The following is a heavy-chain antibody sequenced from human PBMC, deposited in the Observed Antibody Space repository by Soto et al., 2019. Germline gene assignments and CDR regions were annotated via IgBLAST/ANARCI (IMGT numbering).Heavy chain of an antibody. Sequence: ASVTVSCQASGYTFTSYDINWVRQATGQGLEWMGWMNPNSGNTGYAQKFQGRVTMTRNTSISTAYMELSSLRSEDTAVYYCARGAASAYDAFDIWGQGTMVTVSS. CDR3: ARGAASAYDAFDI. CDR1: GYTFTSYD. D-gene: IGHD2-15*01. J-gene: IGHJ3*02. V-gene: IGHV1-8*01. CDR2: MNPNSGNT.